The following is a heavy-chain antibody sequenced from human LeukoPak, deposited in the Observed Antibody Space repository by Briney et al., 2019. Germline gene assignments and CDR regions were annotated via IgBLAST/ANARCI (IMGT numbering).Heavy chain of an antibody. J-gene: IGHJ5*02. D-gene: IGHD6-13*01. CDR2: ISAYNGNT. Sequence: ASVKVSRKASGYTFTSYGISWVRQAPEQGLEWMGWISAYNGNTNYAQKRQGRVTMTTHTSTSTAYMELRSLRSDDTAVYYCARELVHNWFDPWGQGTLVTVSS. CDR1: GYTFTSYG. CDR3: ARELVHNWFDP. V-gene: IGHV1-18*01.